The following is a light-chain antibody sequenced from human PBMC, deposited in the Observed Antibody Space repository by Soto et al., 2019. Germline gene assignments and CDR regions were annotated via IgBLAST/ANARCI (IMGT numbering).Light chain of an antibody. J-gene: IGKJ1*01. CDR3: QQYENWPRT. CDR2: GAS. V-gene: IGKV3-15*01. CDR1: QSVGSN. Sequence: EIVMTQSPGTLSLSPGERATLSCRASQSVGSNLAWYQQKPGQAPRLLIYGASTRATGIPARFSGSGSGTEFTLTISSLQSEDFAVYYCQQYENWPRTFGQGTKVDI.